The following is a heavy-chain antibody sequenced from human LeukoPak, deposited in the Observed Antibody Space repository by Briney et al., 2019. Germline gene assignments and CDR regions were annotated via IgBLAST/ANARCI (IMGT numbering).Heavy chain of an antibody. J-gene: IGHJ3*02. CDR3: ARGYCSSTSCYDAFDI. V-gene: IGHV4-59*08. CDR1: GGSIGSYY. Sequence: SETLSLTCTVSGGSIGSYYWSWIRQPPGKGLEWIGYIYYSGSTNYNPSLKSRATISVDTSKNQFSLKLSSVTAADTAVYYCARGYCSSTSCYDAFDIWGQGAMVTVSS. D-gene: IGHD2-2*01. CDR2: IYYSGST.